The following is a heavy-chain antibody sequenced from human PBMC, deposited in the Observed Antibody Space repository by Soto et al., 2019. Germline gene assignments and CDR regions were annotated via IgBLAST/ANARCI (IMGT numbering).Heavy chain of an antibody. V-gene: IGHV3-49*04. CDR2: IRSKAYGGTT. D-gene: IGHD2-2*02. CDR3: TREASTSCYTRWYCYYYGMDV. CDR1: GFTFGDYA. Sequence: PGGSLRLSCTASGFTFGDYAMSWVRQAPGKGLEWVGFIRSKAYGGTTEYAASVKGRFTISRDDSKSIAYLQMNSLKTEDTAVYYCTREASTSCYTRWYCYYYGMDVWGQGTTVTVSS. J-gene: IGHJ6*02.